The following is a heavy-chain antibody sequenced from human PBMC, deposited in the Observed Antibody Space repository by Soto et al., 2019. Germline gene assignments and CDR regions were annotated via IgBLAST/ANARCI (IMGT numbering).Heavy chain of an antibody. Sequence: ASVKVSCKASGYTFTCYYMHWVRQAPGQGLEWMGIINPSGGSTSYAQKFQGRVTMTRDTSTSTVYMELSSLRSEDTAVYYCARGTSSGHPDYYDSSGYYSGFDYWGQGTLVTVSS. CDR3: ARGTSSGHPDYYDSSGYYSGFDY. V-gene: IGHV1-46*01. CDR2: INPSGGST. D-gene: IGHD3-22*01. J-gene: IGHJ4*02. CDR1: GYTFTCYY.